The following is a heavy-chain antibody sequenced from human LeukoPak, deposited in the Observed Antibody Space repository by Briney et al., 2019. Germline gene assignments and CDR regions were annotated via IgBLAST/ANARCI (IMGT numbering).Heavy chain of an antibody. D-gene: IGHD3-22*01. CDR1: GFTFHRYA. CDR3: ARISYDSSGNYDY. J-gene: IGHJ4*02. CDR2: ISGSGDTT. Sequence: GGSLRLSCAASGFTFHRYAMSWVRQAPGRGLEWVSAISGSGDTTYYADTVKGRFTISRDNSKNTLYLQMNSLRAEDTAVYYCARISYDSSGNYDYWGQGTLVTVSS. V-gene: IGHV3-23*01.